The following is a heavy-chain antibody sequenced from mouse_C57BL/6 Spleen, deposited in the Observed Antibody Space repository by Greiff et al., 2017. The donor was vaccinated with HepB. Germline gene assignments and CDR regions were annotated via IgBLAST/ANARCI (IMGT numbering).Heavy chain of an antibody. CDR2: IRNKANGYTT. V-gene: IGHV7-3*01. D-gene: IGHD2-4*01. J-gene: IGHJ2*01. CDR3: ARLIYYDYDGYFDY. Sequence: EVKLVESGGGLVQPGGSLSLSCAASGFTFTDYYMSWVRQPPGKALEWLGFIRNKANGYTTEYSASVKGRFTISRDNSQSILYLQMNALRAEDSATYYCARLIYYDYDGYFDYWGQGTTLTVSS. CDR1: GFTFTDYY.